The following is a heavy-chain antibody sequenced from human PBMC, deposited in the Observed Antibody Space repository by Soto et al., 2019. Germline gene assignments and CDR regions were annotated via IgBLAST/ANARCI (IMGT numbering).Heavy chain of an antibody. CDR3: AHRLGSGYSYGSLY. D-gene: IGHD5-18*01. V-gene: IGHV2-5*02. CDR1: GFSLSTSGVG. J-gene: IGHJ4*02. Sequence: QITLKESGPTLVKPTQTLTLTCTFSGFSLSTSGVGVGWIRQPPGKALEWLALIYWDDDKRYSPSLKSRLTITKDISKNQVVLTMTNMDPVDTATYYCAHRLGSGYSYGSLYWGQGTLVTVSS. CDR2: IYWDDDK.